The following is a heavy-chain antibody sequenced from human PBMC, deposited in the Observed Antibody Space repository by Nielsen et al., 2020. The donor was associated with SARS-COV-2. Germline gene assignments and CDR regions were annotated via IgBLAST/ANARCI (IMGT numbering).Heavy chain of an antibody. D-gene: IGHD6-19*01. CDR3: ATTGDSSGWYRV. V-gene: IGHV3-30*03. CDR2: ISYDERNK. J-gene: IGHJ4*02. CDR1: GFTFSSYG. Sequence: GGSLRLSCAASGFTFSSYGMHWVRQAPGKGLEWVAVISYDERNKYYADSVKGRFTISRDNSKNTLYLQMNSLRVEDTAVYYCATTGDSSGWYRVWGQGTLVTVSS.